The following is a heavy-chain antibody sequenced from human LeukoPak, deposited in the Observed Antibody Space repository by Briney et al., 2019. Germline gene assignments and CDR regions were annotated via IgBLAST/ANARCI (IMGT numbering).Heavy chain of an antibody. CDR3: ARDLDGDYGLYYLDY. D-gene: IGHD4-17*01. Sequence: EASVKVSCKASGYTVTSYYMHWVRQAPGQGLEWMGWINPNSGGTNYAQKFQGRVTMTRDTSISTAYMELSRLRSDDTAVYYCARDLDGDYGLYYLDYWGQGTLVTVSS. CDR1: GYTVTSYY. V-gene: IGHV1-2*02. J-gene: IGHJ4*02. CDR2: INPNSGGT.